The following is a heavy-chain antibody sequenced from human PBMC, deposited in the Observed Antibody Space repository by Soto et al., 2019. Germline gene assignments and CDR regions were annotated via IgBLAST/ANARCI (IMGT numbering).Heavy chain of an antibody. V-gene: IGHV3-7*01. Sequence: GGSLRLSCAASGFTFSSYWMSWVRQAPGKGLEWVANIKQDGSEKYYVDSVKGRFTISRDNAKNSLYLQMNSLRAEDTAVYYCARDYPLTSYWYFDLWGRGTLVTVSS. CDR1: GFTFSSYW. D-gene: IGHD4-4*01. J-gene: IGHJ2*01. CDR3: ARDYPLTSYWYFDL. CDR2: IKQDGSEK.